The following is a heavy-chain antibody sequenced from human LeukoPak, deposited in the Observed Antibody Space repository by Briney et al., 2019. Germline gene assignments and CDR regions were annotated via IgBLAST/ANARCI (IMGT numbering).Heavy chain of an antibody. D-gene: IGHD6-19*01. V-gene: IGHV4-4*07. J-gene: IGHJ4*02. Sequence: SETLSLICTVSGDSISGYYWSWIRQPAGKGLEWIGRMYTSGSTNYNPSLKSRVTMSVDTSKNHFSLKLSSVTAADTAVYYCARGGSSGWYVWGQGTLVTVSS. CDR1: GDSISGYY. CDR2: MYTSGST. CDR3: ARGGSSGWYV.